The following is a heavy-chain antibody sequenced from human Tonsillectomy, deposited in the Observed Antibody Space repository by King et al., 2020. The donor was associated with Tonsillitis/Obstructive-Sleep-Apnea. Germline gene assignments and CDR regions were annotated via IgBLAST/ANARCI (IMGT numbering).Heavy chain of an antibody. Sequence: VQLVESGGGLVQPGRSLRLSCAASGFTFDDYAMHWVRQAPGKGLERVSSISWNSGSIGYADSVKGRFTISRDNAKNSLYLQMNRLRAEDTALYYCAKDIQQQLNYYMDVWGKGTTITVSS. CDR3: AKDIQQQLNYYMDV. J-gene: IGHJ6*03. V-gene: IGHV3-9*01. CDR2: ISWNSGSI. D-gene: IGHD6-13*01. CDR1: GFTFDDYA.